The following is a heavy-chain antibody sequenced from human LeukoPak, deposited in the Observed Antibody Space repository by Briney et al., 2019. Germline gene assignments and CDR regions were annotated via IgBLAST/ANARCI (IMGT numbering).Heavy chain of an antibody. CDR1: GGSISSSSYY. V-gene: IGHV4-39*01. J-gene: IGHJ4*02. CDR2: IYYSGST. Sequence: SETLSLTCTVSGGSISSSSYYWGWIRQPPGKGLEWIGSIYYSGSTYYNPSLKSRVTISVDTSKNQFSLKLSSVTAADTAVYYSARHRRITFGGVIVGFDYWGQGTLVTVSS. CDR3: ARHRRITFGGVIVGFDY. D-gene: IGHD3-16*02.